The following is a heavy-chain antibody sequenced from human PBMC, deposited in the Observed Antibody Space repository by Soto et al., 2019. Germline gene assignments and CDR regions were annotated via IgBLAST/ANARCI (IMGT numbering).Heavy chain of an antibody. Sequence: PGESLKISCKGSGYSFSTYWIGWVRQMPGKGLEWMGIIYPGDSDTRYSPSFQGQVTISADKSIGTAYLQWSSLKASDTAMYYCARSPYQLVHPCYFDYWGQGTLVTVSS. CDR1: GYSFSTYW. CDR3: ARSPYQLVHPCYFDY. D-gene: IGHD6-6*01. V-gene: IGHV5-51*01. CDR2: IYPGDSDT. J-gene: IGHJ4*02.